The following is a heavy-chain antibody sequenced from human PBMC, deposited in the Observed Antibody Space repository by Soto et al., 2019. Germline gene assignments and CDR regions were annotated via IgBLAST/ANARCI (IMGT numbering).Heavy chain of an antibody. D-gene: IGHD6-13*01. V-gene: IGHV3-53*01. CDR1: GFTVSSNY. Sequence: GGSLRLSCAASGFTVSSNYMSWVRQAPGKGLEWVSVIYSGGSTYYADSVKGRFTISRDNSKNTLYLQMNSLRAEDTAVYYCARVSRRAWYSRSDNWFDPWGQGTLVTVSS. CDR2: IYSGGST. CDR3: ARVSRRAWYSRSDNWFDP. J-gene: IGHJ5*02.